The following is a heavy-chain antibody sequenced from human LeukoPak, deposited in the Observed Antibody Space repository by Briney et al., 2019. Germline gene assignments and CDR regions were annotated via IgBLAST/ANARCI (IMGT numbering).Heavy chain of an antibody. Sequence: QSGGSLRLSYAAPGFTFSSYGMHWVRQAPGKGLEWVAFIRYDGSNKYYADSVKGRFTISRDNSKNTLYLQMNSLRAEDTAVYYCAKERAPLGYCSSTSCPFDYWGQGTLVTVSS. CDR1: GFTFSSYG. CDR3: AKERAPLGYCSSTSCPFDY. CDR2: IRYDGSNK. V-gene: IGHV3-30*02. J-gene: IGHJ4*02. D-gene: IGHD2-2*01.